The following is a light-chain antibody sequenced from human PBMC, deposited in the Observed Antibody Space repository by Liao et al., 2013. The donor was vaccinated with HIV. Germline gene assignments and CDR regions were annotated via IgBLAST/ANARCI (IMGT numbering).Light chain of an antibody. J-gene: IGLJ2*01. CDR3: QVWDSSSDGV. CDR1: KIGSKS. Sequence: SYVLTQPPSVSVAPGKTARITCGGNKIGSKSVHWYQQKPGQAPVLLIYYDRARPSEIPERFSGSNSANSATLTISRVEAGDEADYYCQVWDSSSDGVFGGGTKLPVL. CDR2: YDR. V-gene: IGLV3-21*04.